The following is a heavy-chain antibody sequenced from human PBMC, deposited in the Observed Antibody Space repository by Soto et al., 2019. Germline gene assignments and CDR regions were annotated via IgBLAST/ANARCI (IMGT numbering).Heavy chain of an antibody. CDR1: GFTFSSYA. Sequence: QVQLVESGGGVVQPGRSLRLSCAASGFTFSSYAMHWVRQAPGKGLEWVAVISYDGSNKYYADSVKGRFTISRDTSKNTLYLQMNSLRAEDTAVYYCASHLGYSGYDEHTDYWGQGTLVTVSS. V-gene: IGHV3-30-3*01. J-gene: IGHJ4*02. CDR2: ISYDGSNK. CDR3: ASHLGYSGYDEHTDY. D-gene: IGHD5-12*01.